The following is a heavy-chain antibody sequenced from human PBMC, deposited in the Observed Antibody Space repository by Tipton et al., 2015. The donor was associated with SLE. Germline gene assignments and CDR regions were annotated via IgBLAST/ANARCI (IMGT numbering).Heavy chain of an antibody. V-gene: IGHV4-34*01. CDR1: GGSFSGYY. D-gene: IGHD6-19*01. CDR3: ARRSSSGVRFGFDY. Sequence: GLVKPSETLSLTCAVYGGSFSGYYWSWIRQPPGKGLEWIGEINHSGSTNYNPSLKSRVTISVDTSKNQFSLKLSSVTAADTAVYYCARRSSSGVRFGFDYWGQGTLVTVSS. J-gene: IGHJ4*02. CDR2: INHSGST.